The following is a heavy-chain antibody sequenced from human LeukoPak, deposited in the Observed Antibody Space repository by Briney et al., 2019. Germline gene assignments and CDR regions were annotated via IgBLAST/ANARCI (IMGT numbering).Heavy chain of an antibody. Sequence: ASVKVSCKASGYSFSSYDINWVRQATGQGLEWMGWMNPNSGNTGYAQKFQGRVTMTRSISISTGYMELSSLRSEDTAVYYCARVQRVKFPLKYYFDCWGQGTLVTVSS. CDR2: MNPNSGNT. V-gene: IGHV1-8*01. J-gene: IGHJ4*02. D-gene: IGHD3-10*01. CDR1: GYSFSSYD. CDR3: ARVQRVKFPLKYYFDC.